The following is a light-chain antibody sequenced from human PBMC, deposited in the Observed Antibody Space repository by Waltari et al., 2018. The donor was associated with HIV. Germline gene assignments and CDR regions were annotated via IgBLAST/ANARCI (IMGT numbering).Light chain of an antibody. CDR1: SSDVGAYNY. J-gene: IGLJ2*01. Sequence: QSALTQPASVSGSPGQSITISCTGPSSDVGAYNYVSWYPQHPGKAPKLMIYDVNKRPSGVSNRFSGSQSGNTASLTISGLQAEDEADYYCCSYAGSSTVVFGGGTKLTVL. CDR2: DVN. V-gene: IGLV2-23*02. CDR3: CSYAGSSTVV.